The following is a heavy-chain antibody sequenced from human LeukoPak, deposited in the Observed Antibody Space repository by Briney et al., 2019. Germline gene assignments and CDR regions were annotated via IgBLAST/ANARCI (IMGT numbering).Heavy chain of an antibody. CDR2: IFSVNTT. CDR3: ATHYYYYYYMDV. J-gene: IGHJ6*03. V-gene: IGHV3-53*01. CDR1: GFTVSSNY. Sequence: GGSLRLSCTASGFTVSSNYMSWVRQAPGKGLEWVSVIFSVNTTYYADSVKGRLTISRDNSKNTLYLQMNSLRAEDTAVYYCATHYYYYYYMDVWGKGTTVTISS.